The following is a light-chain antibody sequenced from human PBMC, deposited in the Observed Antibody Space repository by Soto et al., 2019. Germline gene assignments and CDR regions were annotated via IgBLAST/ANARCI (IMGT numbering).Light chain of an antibody. J-gene: IGLJ2*01. CDR3: ATWDDSLNVV. Sequence: QSVLTQPPSASGTPGQGVTISCSGSTSNIGSNYVYWYQQLPGTAPKLLIYRNNQRPSGVPDRFSGSKSGTSASLAISGLRSDDEADYFCATWDDSLNVVFGGGTKLTVL. CDR2: RNN. CDR1: TSNIGSNY. V-gene: IGLV1-47*01.